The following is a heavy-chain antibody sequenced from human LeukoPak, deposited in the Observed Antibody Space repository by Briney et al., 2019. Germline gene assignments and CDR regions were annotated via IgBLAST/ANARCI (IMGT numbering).Heavy chain of an antibody. J-gene: IGHJ5*02. D-gene: IGHD2-2*01. Sequence: PSETLSLTCAVYGGSFSGYYWSWIRQPPGKGLEWIGEINHSGSTNYNPSLKSRVTISVDTSKNQFSLKLSSVTAADTAVYYCARGSPSPDIVVVPAAKRLDPWGQGTLVTVSS. CDR3: ARGSPSPDIVVVPAAKRLDP. CDR2: INHSGST. CDR1: GGSFSGYY. V-gene: IGHV4-34*01.